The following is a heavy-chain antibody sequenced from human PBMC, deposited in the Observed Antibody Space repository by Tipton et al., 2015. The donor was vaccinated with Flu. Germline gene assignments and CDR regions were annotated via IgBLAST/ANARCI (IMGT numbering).Heavy chain of an antibody. CDR2: IYYTGST. D-gene: IGHD3-16*01. CDR3: ARGVFYDLPLGVAYSYHGMAA. Sequence: TLSLTCSVSGGSISSRSYYWSWIRQPPGKGLEWIGYIYYTGSTYYNPSLTSRVTMSIDMAKNQISLKLHSVTAADTAMYYCARGVFYDLPLGVAYSYHGMAAGGQGTTVTAPS. V-gene: IGHV4-61*01. CDR1: GGSISSRSYY. J-gene: IGHJ6*02.